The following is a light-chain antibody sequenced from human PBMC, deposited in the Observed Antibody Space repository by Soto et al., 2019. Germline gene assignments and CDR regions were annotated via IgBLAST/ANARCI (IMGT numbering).Light chain of an antibody. V-gene: IGKV3D-20*02. Sequence: EIVLTQSPGTLSLSPGERATLSCRASQSVSSNYLAWYQQKPGQAPRLLIFGASSRASGIPDRFSGSGSGTDFTLTIGRLEPEDFAVYYCQQRSNWPPITFGQGTRLEIK. CDR3: QQRSNWPPIT. J-gene: IGKJ5*01. CDR2: GAS. CDR1: QSVSSNY.